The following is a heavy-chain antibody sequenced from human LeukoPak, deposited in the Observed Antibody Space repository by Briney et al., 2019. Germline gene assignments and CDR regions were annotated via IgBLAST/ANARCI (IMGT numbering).Heavy chain of an antibody. V-gene: IGHV3-23*01. D-gene: IGHD5-24*01. CDR2: VSGSGGNR. J-gene: IGHJ4*02. Sequence: GGSLGLSCVASGFSFSSYAMSWVRQAPGKGLEWVSTVSGSGGNRYYADSVKGRFTISRDNSRNTQYLQMSSLRAEDTALYYCAKENGYKTTHFDYWGQGTLVTVSS. CDR1: GFSFSSYA. CDR3: AKENGYKTTHFDY.